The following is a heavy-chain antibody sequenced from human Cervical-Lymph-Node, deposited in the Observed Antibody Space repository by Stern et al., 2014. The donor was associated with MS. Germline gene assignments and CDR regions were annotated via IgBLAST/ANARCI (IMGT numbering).Heavy chain of an antibody. CDR2: IFWGDAG. CDR1: GFSLTTPGVG. CDR3: AHLGLWSGGGYSFDV. D-gene: IGHD2-21*01. V-gene: IGHV2-5*02. J-gene: IGHJ3*01. Sequence: QVTLRESGPTLVKPTQTLTLTCTFSGFSLTTPGVGVGWIRQPPGKALEWLARIFWGDAGRYSPSLQNRLTLTTDTSKNLVVLTMTTLDPMDTATYYCAHLGLWSGGGYSFDVWGQGTMVTVSS.